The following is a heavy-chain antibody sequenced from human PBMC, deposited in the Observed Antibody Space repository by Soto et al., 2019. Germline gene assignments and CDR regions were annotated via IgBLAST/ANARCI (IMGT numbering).Heavy chain of an antibody. CDR3: ARMAASLLGGGEWFDP. V-gene: IGHV1-69*01. J-gene: IGHJ5*02. CDR2: VVPTFDTR. D-gene: IGHD3-16*01. CDR1: GDTFPNFA. Sequence: QMQLVQSGAEKKKPGSSVKVSCQASGDTFPNFAVTWVRQAPEQGLEWIGGVVPTFDTRTYAQRFQGRVTITADELTGTSYLELSNLRSDDTAIYYCARMAASLLGGGEWFDPWGQGTLVTVSS.